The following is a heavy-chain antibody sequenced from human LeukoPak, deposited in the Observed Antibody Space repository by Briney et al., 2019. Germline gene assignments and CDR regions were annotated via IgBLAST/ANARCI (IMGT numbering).Heavy chain of an antibody. Sequence: GGSLRLSCAASGFTFSAYWMSWVRQAPGKGPEWVANIKEDGSATYYVDSVKGRFTISRDNAKKSLYLQMNSLRAEDTAVYYCARDSPGYLAYDSWGQGTLVTVSS. J-gene: IGHJ4*02. CDR2: IKEDGSAT. V-gene: IGHV3-7*04. CDR1: GFTFSAYW. CDR3: ARDSPGYLAYDS. D-gene: IGHD1-1*01.